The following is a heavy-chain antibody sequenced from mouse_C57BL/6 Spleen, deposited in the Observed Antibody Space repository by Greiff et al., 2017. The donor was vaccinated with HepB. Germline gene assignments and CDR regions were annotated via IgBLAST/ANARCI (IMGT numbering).Heavy chain of an antibody. J-gene: IGHJ4*01. CDR1: GYTFTSYG. Sequence: QVQLQQSGAELARPGASVKLSCKASGYTFTSYGISWVKQRTGQGLEWIGEIYPRSGNTYYNEKFKGKATLTADKSSSTAYMELRSLTSEDSAVYFCARGADQRYYAMDYWGQGTSVTVSS. V-gene: IGHV1-81*01. CDR2: IYPRSGNT. CDR3: ARGADQRYYAMDY.